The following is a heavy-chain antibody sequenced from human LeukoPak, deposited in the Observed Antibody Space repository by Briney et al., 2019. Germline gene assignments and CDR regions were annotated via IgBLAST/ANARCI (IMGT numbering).Heavy chain of an antibody. CDR2: INPNSGGT. CDR1: GYTFTGYY. CDR3: ARGYCSGGSCYSVDNWFDP. Sequence: ASVKVSCKAAGYTFTGYYMFWVRQAPGQGLEWIGRINPNSGGTNYAQKFQGRVTMTRDTSISTAYMELSRLRSDDTAGYYCARGYCSGGSCYSVDNWFDPWGQGTLVTVSS. D-gene: IGHD2-15*01. J-gene: IGHJ5*02. V-gene: IGHV1-2*06.